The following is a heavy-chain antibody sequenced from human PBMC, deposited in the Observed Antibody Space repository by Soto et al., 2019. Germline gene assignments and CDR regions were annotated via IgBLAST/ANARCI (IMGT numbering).Heavy chain of an antibody. CDR2: ISAYNGNT. V-gene: IGHV1-18*01. CDR1: GYTFTSYG. J-gene: IGHJ6*04. Sequence: ASVKVSCKASGYTFTSYGISWVRQAPGQGLEWMGWISAYNGNTNYAQKLQGRVTMTTDTSTRTAYMELRSRRSDDAAVYYCARGKIAAAGMSGHMDVWGKETTVTVSS. D-gene: IGHD6-13*01. CDR3: ARGKIAAAGMSGHMDV.